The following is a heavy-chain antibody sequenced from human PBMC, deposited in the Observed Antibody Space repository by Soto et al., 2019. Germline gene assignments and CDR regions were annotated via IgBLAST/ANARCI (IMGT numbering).Heavy chain of an antibody. CDR2: IWYDGSNK. Sequence: SLRLSCAASGFTFSSYGMHWVRQAPGKGLEWVAVIWYDGSNKYYADSVKGRFTISRDNSKNTLYLQMNSLRAEDTAVYYCARSYSSSSDLDYWGQGTLVTVSS. CDR1: GFTFSSYG. J-gene: IGHJ4*02. D-gene: IGHD6-6*01. CDR3: ARSYSSSSDLDY. V-gene: IGHV3-33*01.